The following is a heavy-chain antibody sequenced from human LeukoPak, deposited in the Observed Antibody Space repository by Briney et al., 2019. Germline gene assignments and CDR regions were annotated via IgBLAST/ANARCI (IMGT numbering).Heavy chain of an antibody. Sequence: PGGSLRLSCAASGFTFSSYAMSWVRQAPGKGLEWVSAISGSGGSTYYADSVKGRFTISRDNSKNTPYLQMNSLRAEDTAVYYCAKDTYYDSSGYYSYWGQGTLVTVSS. CDR1: GFTFSSYA. V-gene: IGHV3-23*01. D-gene: IGHD3-22*01. J-gene: IGHJ4*02. CDR3: AKDTYYDSSGYYSY. CDR2: ISGSGGST.